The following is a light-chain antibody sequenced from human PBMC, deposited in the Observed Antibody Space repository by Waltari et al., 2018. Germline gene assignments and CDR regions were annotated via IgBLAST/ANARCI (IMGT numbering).Light chain of an antibody. V-gene: IGKV3-20*01. CDR3: QQYGSSYT. Sequence: EIVLTQSPGTLSLSPGERAPLSCRASQSVSSNYLAWYQQKPGQAPRLLIYDASSRATGIPDRFSGSGSGTDFTLTISRLEPEDFAVYFCQQYGSSYTFGPGTKVHIK. CDR2: DAS. CDR1: QSVSSNY. J-gene: IGKJ3*01.